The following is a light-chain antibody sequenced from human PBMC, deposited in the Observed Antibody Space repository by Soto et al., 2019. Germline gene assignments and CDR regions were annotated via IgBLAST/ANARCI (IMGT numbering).Light chain of an antibody. V-gene: IGKV1-39*01. CDR3: QQSYSTPSIT. CDR2: AAS. J-gene: IGKJ5*01. CDR1: QSISSY. Sequence: EIQMTQSPSSLSASVRDRVTITCRASQSISSYLNWYQQKPGKAPKLLIYAASSLQSGVPSRFSGSGSGTDFTLTISSLQPEDFATYYCQQSYSTPSITFGQGTRLEIK.